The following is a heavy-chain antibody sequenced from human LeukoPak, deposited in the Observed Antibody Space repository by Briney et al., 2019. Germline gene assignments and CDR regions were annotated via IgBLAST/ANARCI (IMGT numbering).Heavy chain of an antibody. CDR1: GGSFSGYY. CDR3: ARQGSSTVTTSSAFDY. D-gene: IGHD4-11*01. Sequence: SETLSLTCAVYGGSFSGYYWSWLRQPRGKGLEWIGEINHSGSTNYNPSLKSRVTISVDTSKNQFSLLLSSVPAADTTVYYCARQGSSTVTTSSAFDYWGQGTLVTVSS. CDR2: INHSGST. J-gene: IGHJ4*02. V-gene: IGHV4-34*01.